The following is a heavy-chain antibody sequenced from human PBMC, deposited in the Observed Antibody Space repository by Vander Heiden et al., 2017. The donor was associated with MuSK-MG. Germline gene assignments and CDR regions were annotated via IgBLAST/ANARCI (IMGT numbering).Heavy chain of an antibody. V-gene: IGHV3-23*01. Sequence: EVQLLESGGGLVQPGGSLSLSCAPSGFTFSRYAMSWVRQAPGKGLEWVSAISGSGGSTYYADSVKGRFTISRDNSKNTLYLQMNSLRAEDTAVYYCAKDRVGQQLVYEVGWSFDYWGQGTLVTVSS. CDR1: GFTFSRYA. D-gene: IGHD6-13*01. J-gene: IGHJ4*01. CDR2: ISGSGGST. CDR3: AKDRVGQQLVYEVGWSFDY.